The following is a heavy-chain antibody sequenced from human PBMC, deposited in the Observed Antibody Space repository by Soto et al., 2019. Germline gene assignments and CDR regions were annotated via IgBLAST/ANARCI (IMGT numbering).Heavy chain of an antibody. CDR1: GGSISSSNW. CDR2: IYHSGST. CDR3: ARAYSSPFYGMDV. Sequence: PSETLSLTCAVPGGSISSSNWWSWVRQPPGKGLEWIGEIYHSGSTNYNPSLKSRVTISVDKSKNQFSLKLSSVTAADTAVYYCARAYSSPFYGMDVWGQGTSVTVSS. V-gene: IGHV4-4*02. J-gene: IGHJ6*02. D-gene: IGHD6-13*01.